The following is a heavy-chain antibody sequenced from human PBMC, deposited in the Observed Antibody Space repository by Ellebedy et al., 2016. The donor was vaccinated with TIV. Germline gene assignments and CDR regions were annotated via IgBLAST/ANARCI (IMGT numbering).Heavy chain of an antibody. CDR3: ARFVGLVVVADY. CDR1: GFTFSSYS. D-gene: IGHD2-15*01. V-gene: IGHV3-48*04. Sequence: GESLKISXAASGFTFSSYSMNWVRQAPGKGLEWVSYISSSGSTIYYADSVKGRFTISRDNAKNSLYLQMNSLRAEDTAVYYCARFVGLVVVADYWGQGTLVTVSS. J-gene: IGHJ4*02. CDR2: ISSSGSTI.